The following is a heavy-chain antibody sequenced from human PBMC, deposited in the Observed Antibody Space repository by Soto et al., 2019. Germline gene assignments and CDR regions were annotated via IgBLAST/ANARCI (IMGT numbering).Heavy chain of an antibody. V-gene: IGHV3-23*01. D-gene: IGHD4-17*01. CDR3: AKTGPSYGDYVGTYFGMDV. J-gene: IGHJ6*02. Sequence: EVQLLESGGGLVQPGGSLRLSCAASGFTFSSYAMSWVRQAPVKGLEWVSAISGSGGSTYYADSVKGRFTISRDNSTNTLYLQMNSLRAEDTAVYYCAKTGPSYGDYVGTYFGMDVWGQGTTVTVSS. CDR1: GFTFSSYA. CDR2: ISGSGGST.